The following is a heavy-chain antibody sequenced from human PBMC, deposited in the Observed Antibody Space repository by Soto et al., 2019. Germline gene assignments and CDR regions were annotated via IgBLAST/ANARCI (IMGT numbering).Heavy chain of an antibody. D-gene: IGHD3-10*01. CDR1: GYSISAYY. J-gene: IGHJ4*02. CDR3: GRDDYGIFPY. V-gene: IGHV1-2*02. CDR2: IDPKNGGT. Sequence: QVQLVQSGTEVKKPGASVKVSCQASGYSISAYYIHWVRQAPGQGLEWMGWIDPKNGGTVSAQKFQGRLTMTRDTSISTVYMDLSGLTADDTALYYCGRDDYGIFPYWGQGSLVTGSS.